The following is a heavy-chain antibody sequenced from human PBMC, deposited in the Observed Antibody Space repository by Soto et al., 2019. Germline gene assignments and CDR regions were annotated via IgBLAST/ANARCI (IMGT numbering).Heavy chain of an antibody. J-gene: IGHJ6*02. D-gene: IGHD6-13*01. CDR1: GFTFSSYG. CDR2: IWYDGSNK. CDR3: AREEYSSSWFVYYGMDV. V-gene: IGHV3-33*01. Sequence: GGSLRLSCAASGFTFSSYGMHWVRQAPGKGLEWVAVIWYDGSNKYYADSVKGRFTISRDNSKNTLYLQMNSLRAEDTAVYYCAREEYSSSWFVYYGMDVWGHGTTVTVYS.